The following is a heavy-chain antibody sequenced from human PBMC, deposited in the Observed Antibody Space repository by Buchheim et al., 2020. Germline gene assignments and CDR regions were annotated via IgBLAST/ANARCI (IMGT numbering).Heavy chain of an antibody. V-gene: IGHV3-74*01. CDR1: GFTFSDLW. D-gene: IGHD1-1*01. Sequence: VQLVEPGGGLVQPGGSLRLSCAASGFTFSDLWMHWVRQTPGKGLMWVSRINSDGSSTIYGESVKGRFTVSRDNAKNTLYLQMNSLRAEDTGVYYCARDPLLNGGTLDYWGQGT. CDR3: ARDPLLNGGTLDY. CDR2: INSDGSST. J-gene: IGHJ4*02.